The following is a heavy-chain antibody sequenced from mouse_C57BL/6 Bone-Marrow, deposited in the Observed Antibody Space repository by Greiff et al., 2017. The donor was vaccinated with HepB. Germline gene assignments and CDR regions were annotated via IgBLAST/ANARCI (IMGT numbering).Heavy chain of an antibody. Sequence: EVQLQESGPGLVKPSQSLSLTCSVTGYSITSGYYWNWIRQFPGNKLEWMGYISYDGSNNYNPSIKNRISIISDTSKNQFFLKLNSVTTEDTATYYCARGAYFLAWFAYWGQGTLVTVSA. CDR2: ISYDGSN. CDR3: ARGAYFLAWFAY. D-gene: IGHD2-10*01. J-gene: IGHJ3*01. CDR1: GYSITSGYY. V-gene: IGHV3-6*01.